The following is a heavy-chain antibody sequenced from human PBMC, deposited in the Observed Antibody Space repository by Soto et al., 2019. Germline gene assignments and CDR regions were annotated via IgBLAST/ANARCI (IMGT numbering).Heavy chain of an antibody. V-gene: IGHV1-69*13. CDR2: IIPIFGTA. Sequence: ASVKLSCKDSGGTFRSNAISWVRQAPGQGLEWMGGIIPIFGTANYAQKFQGRVTITADESTSTAYMELSSLRSEDTAVYYCASGSSGYYPFDYWGQGTLVTVSS. D-gene: IGHD3-22*01. J-gene: IGHJ4*02. CDR1: GGTFRSNA. CDR3: ASGSSGYYPFDY.